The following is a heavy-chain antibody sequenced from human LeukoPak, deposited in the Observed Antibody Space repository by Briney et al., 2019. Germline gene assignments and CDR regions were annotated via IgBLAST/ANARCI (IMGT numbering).Heavy chain of an antibody. CDR2: INPNSGGT. CDR3: PRAVGSSWSNWFDP. CDR1: GYTFTGYY. D-gene: IGHD6-13*01. Sequence: GASVKVSCKASGYTFTGYYMHWVRQAPGQGLEWMGWINPNSGGTNYAQKFQGRVTMTRDTSISTAYMELSRLRSDDTAVYYCPRAVGSSWSNWFDPWGQGTLVTVSS. V-gene: IGHV1-2*02. J-gene: IGHJ5*02.